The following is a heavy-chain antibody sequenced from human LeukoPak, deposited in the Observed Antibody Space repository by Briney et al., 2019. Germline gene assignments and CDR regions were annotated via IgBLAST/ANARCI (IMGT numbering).Heavy chain of an antibody. D-gene: IGHD3-22*01. V-gene: IGHV1-2*02. CDR2: INPNSGGT. Sequence: GASVTVSCKASGYTFTGYYMHWVRQAPGQGLEWMGWINPNSGGTNYAQKFQGRVTMTRGTSISTAYMELSRLRSDDTAVYYCARDRRGPYDSSGYRRSKFDYWGQGTLVTVSS. J-gene: IGHJ4*02. CDR3: ARDRRGPYDSSGYRRSKFDY. CDR1: GYTFTGYY.